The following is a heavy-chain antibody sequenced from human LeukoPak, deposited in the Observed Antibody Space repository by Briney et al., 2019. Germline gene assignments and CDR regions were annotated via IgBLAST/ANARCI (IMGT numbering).Heavy chain of an antibody. V-gene: IGHV1-18*01. D-gene: IGHD3-10*01. CDR3: ARGVISYYYGSGSYNNWFDP. CDR2: ISAYNGNT. CDR1: GYTFTSYG. J-gene: IGHJ5*02. Sequence: ASVKVSCKASGYTFTSYGISWVRQAPGQGLEWMGWISAYNGNTNYAQKLQGRVTMTTDTSTSTAYMELRSLRSDDTAVYYCARGVISYYYGSGSYNNWFDPWGQGTLVTVSS.